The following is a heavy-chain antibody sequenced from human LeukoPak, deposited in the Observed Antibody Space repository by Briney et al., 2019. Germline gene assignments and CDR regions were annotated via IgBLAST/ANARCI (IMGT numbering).Heavy chain of an antibody. J-gene: IGHJ5*02. V-gene: IGHV4-59*08. CDR1: GGSISSYY. CDR3: ARQTNWFDP. CDR2: IYYSGST. Sequence: SETLSLTCTVSGGSISSYYWSWVRQPPGKGLEWIGYIYYSGSTNYNPSLKSRVTISVDTSKNQFSLKLSSVTAADTAVYYCARQTNWFDPWGQGTLVTVSS.